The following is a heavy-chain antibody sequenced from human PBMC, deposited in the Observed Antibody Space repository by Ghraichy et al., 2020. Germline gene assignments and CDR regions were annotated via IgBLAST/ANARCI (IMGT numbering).Heavy chain of an antibody. CDR1: GGSIGSYY. Sequence: SETLSLICTVSGGSIGSYYWSRIRLPPGKGLEWIGSIYYSGSTNYNPSLKSRVTVSVDTSRNQFSLNLSSVTAADTAVYYCARSTGGSTSLYYYYAMDVWGQGTTVTVSS. D-gene: IGHD4-17*01. CDR3: ARSTGGSTSLYYYYAMDV. V-gene: IGHV4-59*12. CDR2: IYYSGST. J-gene: IGHJ6*02.